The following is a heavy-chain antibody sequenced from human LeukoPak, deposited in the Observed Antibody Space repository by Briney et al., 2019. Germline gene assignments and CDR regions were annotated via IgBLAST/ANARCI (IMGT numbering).Heavy chain of an antibody. CDR1: GFTFSSYA. V-gene: IGHV3-23*01. CDR2: ISGSGGST. Sequence: GGSLRLSCAASGFTFSSYAMSWVRQAPGKGLEWVSAISGSGGSTYYADSVKGRFTISRDNPKNTLYLQMNSLRAEDTARYYCAKASTRDTGYYFDSWGQGTLVTVSS. CDR3: AKASTRDTGYYFDS. D-gene: IGHD3-9*01. J-gene: IGHJ4*02.